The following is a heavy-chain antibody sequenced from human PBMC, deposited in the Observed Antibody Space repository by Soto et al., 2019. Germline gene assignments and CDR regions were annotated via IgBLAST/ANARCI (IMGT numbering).Heavy chain of an antibody. J-gene: IGHJ5*02. V-gene: IGHV1-18*01. CDR3: ARLAAAGTWFDP. D-gene: IGHD6-13*01. CDR1: GYTFTSYG. CDR2: ISAYNGNT. Sequence: ASVKVSFKASGYTFTSYGISWVRQAPGQGLEWMGWISAYNGNTNYAQKLQGRVTMTTDTSTSTAYMELRSLRSDDTAVYYCARLAAAGTWFDPWGQGTLVTVSS.